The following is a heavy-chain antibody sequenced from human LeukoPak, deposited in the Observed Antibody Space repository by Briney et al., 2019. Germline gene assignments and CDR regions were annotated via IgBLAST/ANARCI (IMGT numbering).Heavy chain of an antibody. D-gene: IGHD1-26*01. CDR2: ISYDVTNK. Sequence: PGGSLRLSCAASGFTFSSYAMHWVRQAPGKGLERGAIISYDVTNKFYADTVKGRFTISRDNSKTTLYLQMNSLRPEDRAVYYCANGDSGSYTFDYWGQGTLVTVSS. J-gene: IGHJ4*02. CDR3: ANGDSGSYTFDY. CDR1: GFTFSSYA. V-gene: IGHV3-30*18.